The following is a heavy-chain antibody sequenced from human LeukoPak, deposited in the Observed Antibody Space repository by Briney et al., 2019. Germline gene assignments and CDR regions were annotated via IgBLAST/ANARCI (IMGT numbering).Heavy chain of an antibody. V-gene: IGHV3-23*01. D-gene: IGHD6-6*01. CDR2: ISGGGGST. Sequence: GGSLRLSCAASGFTFSSYGMSWVRQAPGKGLEWVSGISGGGGSTYNADSVKGRFTISRDNSKNTLYLQMNSLRAEDTAVYFCAKDRYSSSSGYFDYWGQGTLVTVSS. CDR3: AKDRYSSSSGYFDY. CDR1: GFTFSSYG. J-gene: IGHJ4*02.